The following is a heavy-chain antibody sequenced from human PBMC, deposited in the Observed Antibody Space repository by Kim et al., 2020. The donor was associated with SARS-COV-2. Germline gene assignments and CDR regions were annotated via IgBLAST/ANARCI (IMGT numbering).Heavy chain of an antibody. CDR1: GGSFSGYY. CDR2: IHHSGST. Sequence: SETLSLTCAVYGGSFSGYYWSWIRQSPGKGLEWIAEIHHSGSTNYNPSLKSRVDISLDTSKDQFSLKLSSVTAADTAWYFCARYDRGFDYWGQGTLVTVSS. V-gene: IGHV4-34*01. CDR3: ARYDRGFDY. J-gene: IGHJ4*02. D-gene: IGHD3-10*01.